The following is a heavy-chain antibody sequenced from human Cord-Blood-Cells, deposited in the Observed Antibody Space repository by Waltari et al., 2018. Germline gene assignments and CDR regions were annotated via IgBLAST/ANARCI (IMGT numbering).Heavy chain of an antibody. D-gene: IGHD3-10*01. CDR2: TYPGDSDT. CDR3: ARRRITMVRGVIIDWFDP. J-gene: IGHJ5*02. Sequence: VQLVQSGAEVKKPGESLKISCKGSGYSFTSYWIGWVRQMPGKGLEWMGITYPGDSDTSYSPACQGQVTISADRSISTAYLQWSSLKASDTAMYYCARRRITMVRGVIIDWFDPWGQGTLVTVSS. V-gene: IGHV5-51*01. CDR1: GYSFTSYW.